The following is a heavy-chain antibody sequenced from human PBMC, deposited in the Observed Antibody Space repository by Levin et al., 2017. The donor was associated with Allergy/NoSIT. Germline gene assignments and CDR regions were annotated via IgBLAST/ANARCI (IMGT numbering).Heavy chain of an antibody. J-gene: IGHJ4*02. V-gene: IGHV3-48*01. D-gene: IGHD3-9*01. CDR2: ISSSSTTI. CDR3: ARVLRYFDFYYFDY. Sequence: GESLKISCAASGFTFSTYSMNWVRQAPGKGLEWVSYISSSSTTIYYADSVRGRFTISRDNAKNSLYLQMNSLRAEDTAVYYCARVLRYFDFYYFDYWGQGALVTVSS. CDR1: GFTFSTYS.